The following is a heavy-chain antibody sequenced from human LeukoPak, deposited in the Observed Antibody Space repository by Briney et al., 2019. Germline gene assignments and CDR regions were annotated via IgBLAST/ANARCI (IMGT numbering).Heavy chain of an antibody. CDR2: IYHSGST. Sequence: PSQTLSLTCTVSGGSISSGSYYWSWIRQPAGKGLEWIGYIYHSGSTNYNPSLKSRVTISVDTSKNQFSLKLSSVTAADTAVYYCARVPPPYYDFWSGWGAPFDYWGQGTLVTVSS. CDR3: ARVPPPYYDFWSGWGAPFDY. D-gene: IGHD3-3*01. J-gene: IGHJ4*02. CDR1: GGSISSGSYY. V-gene: IGHV4-61*10.